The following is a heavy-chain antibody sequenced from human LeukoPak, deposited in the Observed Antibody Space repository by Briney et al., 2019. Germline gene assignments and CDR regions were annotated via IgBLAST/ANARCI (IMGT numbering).Heavy chain of an antibody. V-gene: IGHV6-1*01. J-gene: IGHJ3*02. CDR1: GDSVSNIDAA. CDR2: TYYRSRRYD. D-gene: IGHD6-13*01. CDR3: ARGFSSRRAFDI. Sequence: SQTLSLTCGVSGDSVSNIDAAWAWIRQSPSRGLEWLGRTYYRSRRYDDYAVAVKSRITIKSDTSKNQFSLNLNSVTPEDTAVYYCARGFSSRRAFDIWGQGTMVTAAS.